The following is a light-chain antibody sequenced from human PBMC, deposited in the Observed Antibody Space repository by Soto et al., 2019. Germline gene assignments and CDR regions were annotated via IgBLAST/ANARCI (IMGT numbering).Light chain of an antibody. CDR2: DAS. J-gene: IGKJ1*01. Sequence: EVVLTQSPDTLSLPPGERATLSCRASQSTSSYLAWYQQKPGQAPRLLIYDASSRATGIPSRFSGSGSGTDFTLIISNLEPEDFAVYYCQQLTDWPPQWTFGQGTKVEIK. CDR3: QQLTDWPPQWT. V-gene: IGKV3-11*01. CDR1: QSTSSY.